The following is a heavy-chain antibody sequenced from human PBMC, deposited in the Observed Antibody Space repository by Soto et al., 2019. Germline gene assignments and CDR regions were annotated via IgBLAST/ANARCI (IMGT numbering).Heavy chain of an antibody. J-gene: IGHJ4*02. Sequence: GGSLRLSCAASGFTFSNHRMHWVRQAPGKGLVWVSLISSDGSTTNYADSVRGRFTISRDNAKNTVFLQMNSLGAEDTALYYFARDTNGLRYWGQGTLVTVSS. CDR3: ARDTNGLRY. CDR2: ISSDGSTT. V-gene: IGHV3-74*01. D-gene: IGHD2-8*01. CDR1: GFTFSNHR.